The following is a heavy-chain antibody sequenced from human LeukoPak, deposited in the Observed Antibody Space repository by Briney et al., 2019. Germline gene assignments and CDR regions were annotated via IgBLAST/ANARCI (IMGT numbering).Heavy chain of an antibody. D-gene: IGHD2-15*01. CDR3: ASSPVGAADY. V-gene: IGHV4-34*01. J-gene: IGHJ4*02. CDR1: GASFSDYY. Sequence: SETLSLTCAVYGASFSDYYWSWIRQPPGKGLEWIGEINHSGSTNYNPSLKSRVTISVDTSKSQFSLKLTSVTAADTAVYYCASSPVGAADYWGQGTLVTVSS. CDR2: INHSGST.